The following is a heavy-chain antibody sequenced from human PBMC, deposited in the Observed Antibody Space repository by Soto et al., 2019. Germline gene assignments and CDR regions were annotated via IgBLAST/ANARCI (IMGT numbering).Heavy chain of an antibody. CDR2: INHSGST. J-gene: IGHJ6*02. Sequence: PSEALSVTCAVYGGSFSGYYWSWSRQPPGKGLEWIGEINHSGSTNYNPSLKSRVTISVDTSKNQFSLKLSSVTAADTALYYCARARSILITMVRGVNHYYYYGMDVWGQGTTVT. CDR3: ARARSILITMVRGVNHYYYYGMDV. V-gene: IGHV4-34*01. CDR1: GGSFSGYY. D-gene: IGHD3-10*01.